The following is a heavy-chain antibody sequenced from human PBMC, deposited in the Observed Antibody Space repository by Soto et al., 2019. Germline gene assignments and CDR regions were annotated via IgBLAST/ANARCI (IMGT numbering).Heavy chain of an antibody. CDR1: GFTFSSYW. Sequence: EVQLMESGGGLVQPGGSLRLSCAASGFTFSSYWMDWVHQTPGKGLEWVANINQDGSAKNYVDSVKGRFTISRDNAKNSLYLQMSSLTAEDSALYYCSRSLNSWGQGTLVTVSS. CDR2: INQDGSAK. J-gene: IGHJ4*02. CDR3: SRSLNS. V-gene: IGHV3-7*01.